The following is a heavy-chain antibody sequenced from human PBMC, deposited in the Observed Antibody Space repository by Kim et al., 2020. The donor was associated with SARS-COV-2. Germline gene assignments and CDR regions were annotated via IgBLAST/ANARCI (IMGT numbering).Heavy chain of an antibody. Sequence: ASVKVSCKASGYSFSNYGISWVRQAPGQGLEWMGWISAYNGNTNYAQKLQDRVTVTTDTSTSTAYMELRSPRSDDTAVYYCAREEGRAVIIKGALDIWGQGTMVTVSS. D-gene: IGHD3-10*01. CDR3: AREEGRAVIIKGALDI. V-gene: IGHV1-18*01. CDR2: ISAYNGNT. CDR1: GYSFSNYG. J-gene: IGHJ3*02.